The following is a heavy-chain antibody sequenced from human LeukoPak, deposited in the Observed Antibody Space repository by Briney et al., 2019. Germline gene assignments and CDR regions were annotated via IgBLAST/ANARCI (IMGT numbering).Heavy chain of an antibody. D-gene: IGHD6-13*01. V-gene: IGHV4-59*01. CDR1: GGPISSYY. CDR2: VSYRGDT. Sequence: SETLSLTCTVFGGPISSYYWSWIRQPPGKGLEWIGYVSYRGDTNYNPSLKSRVTISVDTSKNQFSLKLTSVTAADTAVYYCARPYSSNWYDAFHIWGQGTMVTVSS. J-gene: IGHJ3*02. CDR3: ARPYSSNWYDAFHI.